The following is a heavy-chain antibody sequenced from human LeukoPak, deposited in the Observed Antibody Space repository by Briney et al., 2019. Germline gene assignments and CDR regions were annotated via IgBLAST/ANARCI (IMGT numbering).Heavy chain of an antibody. CDR2: IYSSGST. J-gene: IGHJ5*02. D-gene: IGHD2-2*01. V-gene: IGHV4-4*07. Sequence: SETLSLTCTVSGGSISGYLWSWIRQPAGKGLEWIGRIYSSGSTNYNPSFKSRVTISVDTSKNQFSLKLSSVTAADTAVYYCARHGKYQFRMTNWFDPWGQGTLVTVSS. CDR3: ARHGKYQFRMTNWFDP. CDR1: GGSISGYL.